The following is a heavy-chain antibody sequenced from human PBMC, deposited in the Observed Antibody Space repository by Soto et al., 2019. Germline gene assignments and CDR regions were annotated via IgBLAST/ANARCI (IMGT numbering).Heavy chain of an antibody. CDR2: INAGNGNT. CDR1: GYTFTSYA. V-gene: IGHV1-3*01. J-gene: IGHJ4*02. D-gene: IGHD3-3*01. CDR3: ARALIFGVVIISGCFDD. Sequence: ASVKVSCKASGYTFTSYAMHWVRQAPGQRLEWMGWINAGNGNTKYSQKFQGRVTITRDTSASTAYMELSSLRSEDTAVYYCARALIFGVVIISGCFDDWGQGTLVTVSS.